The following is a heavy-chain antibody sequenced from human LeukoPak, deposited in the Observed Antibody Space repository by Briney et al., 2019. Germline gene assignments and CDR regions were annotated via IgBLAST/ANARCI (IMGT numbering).Heavy chain of an antibody. Sequence: ASVKVSCKASGYTFTGYYMHWVRQAPGQGLGWMGWINPNSGGTNYAQKFQGRVPMTRDTSISTAYMELSRLRSDDTAVYYCARELVVPAAIYAFDIWGQGTMVTVSS. CDR3: ARELVVPAAIYAFDI. CDR2: INPNSGGT. J-gene: IGHJ3*02. CDR1: GYTFTGYY. D-gene: IGHD2-2*01. V-gene: IGHV1-2*02.